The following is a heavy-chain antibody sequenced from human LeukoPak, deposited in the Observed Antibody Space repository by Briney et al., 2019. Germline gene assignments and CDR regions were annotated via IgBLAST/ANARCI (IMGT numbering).Heavy chain of an antibody. J-gene: IGHJ4*02. CDR1: GGSINSYY. V-gene: IGHV4-4*07. CDR3: ARGGKATVVTM. CDR2: IYSSGST. Sequence: SETLSLTCTVSGGSINSYYWSWIRQPAGKGLEWFGRIYSSGSTNYNPSLKSRVSMSVDTSKNQSSLKLTSVTAADTAVYYCARGGKATVVTMWGQGILVTVSS. D-gene: IGHD4-23*01.